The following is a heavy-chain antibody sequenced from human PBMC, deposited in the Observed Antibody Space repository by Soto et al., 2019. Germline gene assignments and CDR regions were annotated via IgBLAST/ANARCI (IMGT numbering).Heavy chain of an antibody. V-gene: IGHV4-59*01. CDR1: GGSITAYY. Sequence: QVQLQESGPGLVKPSETLSLTCTVSGGSITAYYWSWIRQPPGKGLEWIGFLYFDGATNYNPSLKSRLTVSSDTSKNRFTLNLTSVTAADTAVYYCASHYYYDNSGYYFFDNWGQGALVTVSS. J-gene: IGHJ4*02. CDR2: LYFDGAT. D-gene: IGHD3-22*01. CDR3: ASHYYYDNSGYYFFDN.